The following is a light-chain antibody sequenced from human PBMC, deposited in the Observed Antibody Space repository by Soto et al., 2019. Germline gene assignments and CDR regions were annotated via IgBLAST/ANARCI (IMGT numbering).Light chain of an antibody. V-gene: IGKV3-15*01. CDR2: GAS. CDR1: QSVSSN. Sequence: EIVMTQSPGTLSVSPGERATLSCRASQSVSSNLAWYQQKPGQAPRLLIYGASTRATGIPARFSGSGSGTELTLTISSLQSEDFAVYYCQQYNNWPPWTFGQGTKVEIK. CDR3: QQYNNWPPWT. J-gene: IGKJ1*01.